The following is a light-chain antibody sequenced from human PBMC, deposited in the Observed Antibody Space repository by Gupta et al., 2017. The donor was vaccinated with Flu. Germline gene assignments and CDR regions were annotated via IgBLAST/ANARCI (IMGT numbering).Light chain of an antibody. CDR3: QQSDSTPWT. J-gene: IGKJ1*01. Sequence: DIQMTQSPSSLSASVGDRVTITCRASQSISSYLNWYQQKPGKAPKLLIYAASSLQSGVPSRFSGSGSGTDLTLTISSLQPEDFATYYCQQSDSTPWTFGQGTKVEIK. CDR1: QSISSY. CDR2: AAS. V-gene: IGKV1-39*01.